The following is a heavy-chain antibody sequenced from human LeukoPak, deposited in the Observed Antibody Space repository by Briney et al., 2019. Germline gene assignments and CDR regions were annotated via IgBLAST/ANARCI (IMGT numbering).Heavy chain of an antibody. V-gene: IGHV4-38-2*02. J-gene: IGHJ5*02. D-gene: IGHD2-21*02. CDR1: GYSISSGY. Sequence: PSETLSLTCGVSGYSISSGYWAWIRQPPGKGLEWIASIYHSGTTYSNPSLQSRVTLSVDTSRNQFSLKLSAVTAADTAVYYGARDPAMTCNWFDRWGQGTLVIVSS. CDR3: ARDPAMTCNWFDR. CDR2: IYHSGTT.